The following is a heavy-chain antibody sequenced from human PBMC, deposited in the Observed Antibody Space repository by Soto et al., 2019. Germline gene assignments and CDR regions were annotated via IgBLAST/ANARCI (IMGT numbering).Heavy chain of an antibody. CDR1: GFTLSNAW. CDR3: TTDPRIAVADY. Sequence: GSLRLSCAASGFTLSNAWTNWVRQAPGKGLEWVGRIKSKTDGGTTDYAAPVKGRFTISRDDSKNTLYLQMNSLKTEDTAVYYCTTDPRIAVADYWGQGTLVTVSS. CDR2: IKSKTDGGTT. D-gene: IGHD6-19*01. J-gene: IGHJ4*02. V-gene: IGHV3-15*07.